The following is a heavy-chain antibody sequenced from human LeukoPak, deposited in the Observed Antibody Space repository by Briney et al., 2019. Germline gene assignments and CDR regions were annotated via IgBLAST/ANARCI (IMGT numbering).Heavy chain of an antibody. CDR3: ARSGTAGSVDY. V-gene: IGHV3-7*01. Sequence: GGSLRLSCAASGFTVSSNYMSWVRQTPGKGLEWVANINNDGKEKYYVDSVKGRFTISRDNAKRSLYLQMISLTVEDTSIFYCARSGTAGSVDYWGQGTLVTVSS. D-gene: IGHD1-7*01. J-gene: IGHJ4*02. CDR1: GFTVSSNY. CDR2: INNDGKEK.